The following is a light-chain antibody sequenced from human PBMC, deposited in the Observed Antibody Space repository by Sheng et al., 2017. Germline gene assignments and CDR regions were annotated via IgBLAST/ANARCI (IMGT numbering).Light chain of an antibody. CDR1: QSISSW. Sequence: DIQMTQSPSTLSASVGDRVTITCRASQSISSWLAWYQQKPGRAPKLLIYKASTLESGVPSRFSGSGSGTEFTLTISSLQPDDFATYYCQQYNSFALTFGGGTKVEIK. CDR3: QQYNSFALT. CDR2: KAS. J-gene: IGKJ4*01. V-gene: IGKV1-5*03.